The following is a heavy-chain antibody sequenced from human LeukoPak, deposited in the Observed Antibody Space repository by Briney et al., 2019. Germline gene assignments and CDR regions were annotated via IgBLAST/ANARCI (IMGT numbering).Heavy chain of an antibody. J-gene: IGHJ4*02. CDR3: AREGRYSSGWCARTFDY. Sequence: SETLSLTCAVYGGSFSGYYWSWIRQPPGKGLEWIGEINHSGSTNYNPSLKSRVTISVDTSKNQFSLKLSSVTAADTAVYYCAREGRYSSGWCARTFDYWGQGTLVTVSS. CDR2: INHSGST. CDR1: GGSFSGYY. D-gene: IGHD6-19*01. V-gene: IGHV4-34*01.